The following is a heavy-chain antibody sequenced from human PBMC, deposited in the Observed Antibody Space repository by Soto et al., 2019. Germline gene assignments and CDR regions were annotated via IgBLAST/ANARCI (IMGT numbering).Heavy chain of an antibody. CDR2: ISGSGGST. CDR1: GFTFSSYA. V-gene: IGHV3-23*01. Sequence: GGSLRLSCAASGFTFSSYAMSWVRQAPGKGLEWVSAISGSGGSTYYADSVKGRFTISRDNSKNTLYLQMNSLRAEDTAVYYCANGRTIFGVVITGWVDYWGQGTLVTVSS. D-gene: IGHD3-3*01. J-gene: IGHJ4*02. CDR3: ANGRTIFGVVITGWVDY.